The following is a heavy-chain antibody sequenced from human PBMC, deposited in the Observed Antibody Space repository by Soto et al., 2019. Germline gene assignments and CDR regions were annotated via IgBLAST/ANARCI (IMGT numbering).Heavy chain of an antibody. Sequence: PGESLKISCKGSGYSFTSYWICWVRQMPGKGLEWMGIIYPGDSDTRYSPSFQGQVTISADKSISTAYLQWSSLKASDTAMYYCARQEVSGSGWWSLSYWGQGTLVTVSS. V-gene: IGHV5-51*01. CDR2: IYPGDSDT. CDR3: ARQEVSGSGWWSLSY. J-gene: IGHJ4*02. D-gene: IGHD6-19*01. CDR1: GYSFTSYW.